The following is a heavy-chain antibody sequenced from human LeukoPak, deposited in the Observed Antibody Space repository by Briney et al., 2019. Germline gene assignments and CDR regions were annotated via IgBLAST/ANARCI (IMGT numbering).Heavy chain of an antibody. J-gene: IGHJ6*03. D-gene: IGHD2-15*01. CDR3: ASSGKYCSGGGCFPNYMDV. CDR2: INYSGST. Sequence: PSETLSLTCTGSGVSISSSTYYWGWIRQPPEKVLGWIGSINYSGSTYYSPSLRTRVNISVDTSRKQFSLKLNSVTAADTAVYYCASSGKYCSGGGCFPNYMDVWGKGTTVTVSS. CDR1: GVSISSSTYY. V-gene: IGHV4-39*01.